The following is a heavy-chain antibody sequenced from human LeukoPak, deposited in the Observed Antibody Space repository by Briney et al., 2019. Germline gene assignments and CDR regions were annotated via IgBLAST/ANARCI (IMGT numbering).Heavy chain of an antibody. J-gene: IGHJ6*03. Sequence: ASVKVSCKASGYTFSDYDINWVRQATGQGLEWMGWINPNSGNAGYAQKFQGRVTMTRNTSISTAYMELSSLRSENTAVYYCARALAWGGSSYSYYYMDVWDKGTTVTVSS. D-gene: IGHD1-26*01. V-gene: IGHV1-8*01. CDR3: ARALAWGGSSYSYYYMDV. CDR2: INPNSGNA. CDR1: GYTFSDYD.